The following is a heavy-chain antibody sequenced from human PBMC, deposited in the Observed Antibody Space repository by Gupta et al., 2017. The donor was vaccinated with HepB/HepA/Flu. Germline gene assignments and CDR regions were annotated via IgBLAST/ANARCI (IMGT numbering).Heavy chain of an antibody. J-gene: IGHJ1*01. CDR2: IYPADLDT. Sequence: EVQLVQSGAEVKKPGESLKISCTGSGYSFTKSWIAWVRQMPGKGLEWMGFIYPADLDTRYSPSFQGQVSISVDKSTSTAYLQFNRLKASDTATYYCARHQGKVGVTGYFQEWGQGTLVIVS. CDR1: GYSFTKSW. D-gene: IGHD1-26*01. CDR3: ARHQGKVGVTGYFQE. V-gene: IGHV5-51*01.